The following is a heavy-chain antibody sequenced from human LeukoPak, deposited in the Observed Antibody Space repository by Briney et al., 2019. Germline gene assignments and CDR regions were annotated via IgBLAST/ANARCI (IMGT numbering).Heavy chain of an antibody. CDR2: IYYSGST. Sequence: SETLSLTCAVYGGSFSSYYWGWIRQPPGKGLEWIGSIYYSGSTYYNPSLKSRVTISVDTSKNQFSLKLSSVTAADTAVYYCARQLGVSYFDYWGQGTLVTVSS. D-gene: IGHD7-27*01. V-gene: IGHV4-39*01. J-gene: IGHJ4*02. CDR1: GGSFSSYY. CDR3: ARQLGVSYFDY.